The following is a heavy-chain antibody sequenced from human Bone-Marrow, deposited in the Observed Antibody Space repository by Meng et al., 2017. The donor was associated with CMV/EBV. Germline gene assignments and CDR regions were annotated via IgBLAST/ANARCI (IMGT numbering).Heavy chain of an antibody. CDR2: INHSGST. Sequence: GVYGGPFSRYYWSWIRPPPAQELEWIDEINHSGSTNYTPSLKSRVTISVDTSKNQFSLKLSSVTAADTAVYYCARGLGYYGSGSYDYWGQGTLVTVSS. CDR1: GGPFSRYY. CDR3: ARGLGYYGSGSYDY. V-gene: IGHV4-34*01. J-gene: IGHJ4*02. D-gene: IGHD3-10*01.